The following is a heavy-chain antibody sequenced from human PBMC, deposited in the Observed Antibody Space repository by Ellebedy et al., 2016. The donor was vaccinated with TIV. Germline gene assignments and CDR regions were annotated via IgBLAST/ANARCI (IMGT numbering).Heavy chain of an antibody. J-gene: IGHJ4*02. CDR2: INPSGGST. Sequence: AASVKVSCKASGYTFTSYYMHWARQAPGQGLEWMGIINPSGGSTSYAQKLQGRVTMTRDTSTSTVYMELSSLRSEDTAVYYCARDRGGVGATNGFDYWGQGTLVTVSS. CDR1: GYTFTSYY. V-gene: IGHV1-46*04. CDR3: ARDRGGVGATNGFDY. D-gene: IGHD1-26*01.